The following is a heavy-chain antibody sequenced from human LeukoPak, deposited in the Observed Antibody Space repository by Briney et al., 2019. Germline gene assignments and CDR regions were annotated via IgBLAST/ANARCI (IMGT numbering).Heavy chain of an antibody. D-gene: IGHD2-15*01. V-gene: IGHV3-33*08. CDR2: IWYDGSNK. CDR3: ARDLSPYCSGGSCVRSAFDI. Sequence: PGGSLRLSCAASGFTFSSYAMSWVRQAPGKGLEWVAVIWYDGSNKYYADSVKGRFTISRDNSKNTLYLQMNSLRAEDTAVYYCARDLSPYCSGGSCVRSAFDIWGQGTMVTVSS. J-gene: IGHJ3*02. CDR1: GFTFSSYA.